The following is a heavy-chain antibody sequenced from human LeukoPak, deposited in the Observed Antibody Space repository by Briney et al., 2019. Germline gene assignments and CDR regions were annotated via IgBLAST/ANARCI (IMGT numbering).Heavy chain of an antibody. CDR3: TTLASRSPYYYYGMDV. CDR2: IKSKFDGGTI. CDR1: GFTFSNAW. J-gene: IGHJ6*02. Sequence: PGGSLRLSCAASGFTFSNAWMTWVRQAPGKGLEWVGRIKSKFDGGTIDYAAPVKGRFTISRDDSRNTLYLQMGSLKTEDTAVYYCTTLASRSPYYYYGMDVWGQGTTVTVSS. V-gene: IGHV3-15*01.